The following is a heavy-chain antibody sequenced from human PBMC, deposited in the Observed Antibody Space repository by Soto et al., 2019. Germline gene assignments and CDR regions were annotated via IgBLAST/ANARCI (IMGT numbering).Heavy chain of an antibody. V-gene: IGHV4-4*07. J-gene: IGHJ5*01. D-gene: IGHD3-22*01. CDR2: IYSSGYS. Sequence: PSETLSLTCTVSGGSFSSYYWNWIRQPAGKGLEWIGRIYSSGYSDYNPSLKSRVTMSVDTSNNQFSLRVNSVTAADTAVYYCVRMRYANTASSGYYLFDSWGQGTLVTVSS. CDR3: VRMRYANTASSGYYLFDS. CDR1: GGSFSSYY.